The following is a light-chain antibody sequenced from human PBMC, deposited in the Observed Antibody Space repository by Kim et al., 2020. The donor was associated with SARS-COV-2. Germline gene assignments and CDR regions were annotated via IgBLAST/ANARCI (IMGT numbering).Light chain of an antibody. CDR3: QQRRSWPIT. Sequence: LSPWETATHSCRASQSLVIYLSWDQTRPGQAPRLLISDASNRATGIPARFSGSGSGTDFTLTISSLEPEDFAVYYCQQRRSWPITFGQGTRLEIK. CDR1: QSLVIY. CDR2: DAS. V-gene: IGKV3-11*01. J-gene: IGKJ5*01.